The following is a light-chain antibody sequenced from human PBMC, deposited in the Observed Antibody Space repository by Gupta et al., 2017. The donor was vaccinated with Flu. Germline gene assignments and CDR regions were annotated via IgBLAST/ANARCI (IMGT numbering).Light chain of an antibody. CDR1: WIGGSN. CDR3: QQFENCPYT. Sequence: PCTRFRSQGERVPLSWWARWIGGSNLAWYRQKPGQAPRLLMYDVSSRATGVPARFSGSGSGTDFTLTISSLQSEDFALYYYQQFENCPYTFGQGTKLEI. V-gene: IGKV3D-15*01. CDR2: DVS. J-gene: IGKJ2*01.